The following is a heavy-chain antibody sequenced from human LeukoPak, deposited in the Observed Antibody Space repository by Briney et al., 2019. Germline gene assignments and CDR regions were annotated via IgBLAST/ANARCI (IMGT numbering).Heavy chain of an antibody. Sequence: MASETLSLTCTVSGGSISTYYWSWIRQPAGKGLEWIGRIYTSGSTNYNPSLKSRVTMSVDTSKNQFSLKLSSVTAADTAVYYCVRVIGAPNYYYVDVWGKGTTVTVSS. CDR3: VRVIGAPNYYYVDV. CDR1: GGSISTYY. V-gene: IGHV4-4*07. D-gene: IGHD3-22*01. CDR2: IYTSGST. J-gene: IGHJ6*03.